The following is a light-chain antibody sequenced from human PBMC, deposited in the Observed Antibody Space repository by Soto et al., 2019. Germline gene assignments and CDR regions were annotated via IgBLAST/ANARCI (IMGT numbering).Light chain of an antibody. V-gene: IGKV3-20*01. Sequence: EIVLTQSPGTLSLSPGERATLSCRASQSVSSSYLAWYQQKPGQAPRLLIYGASSRATGIPDRFSGSGSGTDFTLTISRREPEDFSVYYCQQYGSLLNFGQGTRLEIK. CDR2: GAS. CDR3: QQYGSLLN. CDR1: QSVSSSY. J-gene: IGKJ5*01.